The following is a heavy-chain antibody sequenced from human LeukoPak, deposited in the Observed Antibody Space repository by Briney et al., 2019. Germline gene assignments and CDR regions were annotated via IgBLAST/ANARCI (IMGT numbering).Heavy chain of an antibody. CDR2: ISGTGGST. V-gene: IGHV3-23*01. D-gene: IGHD6-19*01. Sequence: GGSLRLSCAASGFTFSSYAVSWVRQAPGKGLEWVSAISGTGGSTYYADSVKRRFTISRDNSKNTLYLQMNSLRAEDTAVYYCAKEVIAVAGLLAFDYWGQGTLVTVSS. J-gene: IGHJ4*02. CDR3: AKEVIAVAGLLAFDY. CDR1: GFTFSSYA.